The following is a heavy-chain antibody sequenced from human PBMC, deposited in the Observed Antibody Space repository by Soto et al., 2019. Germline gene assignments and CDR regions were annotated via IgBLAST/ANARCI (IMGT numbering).Heavy chain of an antibody. Sequence: PGESLKISCKGSGYSFTSYWIGWVRQMPGKGLEWMGIIYPGDSDTRYSPSFQGQVTISADKSISTAYLQWSSLKASDTAMYYCARLNDWSRDYYYYGMDVWGQGTTVTVYS. J-gene: IGHJ6*02. D-gene: IGHD2-2*01. CDR1: GYSFTSYW. CDR2: IYPGDSDT. CDR3: ARLNDWSRDYYYYGMDV. V-gene: IGHV5-51*01.